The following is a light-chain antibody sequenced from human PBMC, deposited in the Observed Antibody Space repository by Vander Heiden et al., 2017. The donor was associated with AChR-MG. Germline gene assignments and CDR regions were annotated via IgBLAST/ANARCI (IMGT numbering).Light chain of an antibody. Sequence: SYGLTQPPSVSVSPGQTASITCSGDKLGDKYACWSQQKPGQSPVLVIYQNSKRPSGIPERFSGSNSGNTATLTISGTQAMDEADYYCQAWDSSTWVFGGGTKLTVL. CDR1: KLGDKY. CDR3: QAWDSSTWV. CDR2: QNS. J-gene: IGLJ3*02. V-gene: IGLV3-1*01.